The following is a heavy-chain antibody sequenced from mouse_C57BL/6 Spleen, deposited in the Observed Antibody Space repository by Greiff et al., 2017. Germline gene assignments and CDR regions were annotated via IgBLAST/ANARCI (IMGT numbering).Heavy chain of an antibody. Sequence: VQLQQSGAELVRPGASVTLSCKASGYTFTDYEMHWVKQTPVHGLEWIGAIDPETGGTAYNQKFKGKAILTADKSSSTAYMELRILTSEDSAVYYCTRKLGDVGHVFAYWGQGTLVTVSA. CDR1: GYTFTDYE. CDR3: TRKLGDVGHVFAY. CDR2: IDPETGGT. D-gene: IGHD4-1*01. J-gene: IGHJ3*01. V-gene: IGHV1-15*01.